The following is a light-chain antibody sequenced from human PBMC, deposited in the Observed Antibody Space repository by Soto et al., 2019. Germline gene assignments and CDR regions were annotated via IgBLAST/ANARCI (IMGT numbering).Light chain of an antibody. V-gene: IGLV4-69*01. Sequence: QPVLTQSPSASASLGASVKRTCTLSSGHSNYAIAWHQQQPEKGPRYLMKLNSDGSHTKGDGIPDRFSGSSSGAERYLTISSLQSEDEADYYCQTWGAGIRVFGGGTQLTVL. CDR2: LNSDGSH. CDR3: QTWGAGIRV. CDR1: SGHSNYA. J-gene: IGLJ2*01.